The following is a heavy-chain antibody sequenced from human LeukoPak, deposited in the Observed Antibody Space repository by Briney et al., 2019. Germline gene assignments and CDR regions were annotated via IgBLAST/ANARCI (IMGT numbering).Heavy chain of an antibody. CDR1: GGSFSGYY. CDR3: ARGYYYESLSY. Sequence: SETLSLTCAVYGGSFSGYYWSWIRQPPGKGLEWIGEINHSGSTNYNPSLKSRVTISVDTSKNPFSLKLSSVTAADTAVYYCARGYYYESLSYWGQGTLVTVSS. J-gene: IGHJ4*02. D-gene: IGHD3-22*01. V-gene: IGHV4-34*01. CDR2: INHSGST.